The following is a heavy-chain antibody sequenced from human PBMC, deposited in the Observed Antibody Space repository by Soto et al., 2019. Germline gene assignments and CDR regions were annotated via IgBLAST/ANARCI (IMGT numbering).Heavy chain of an antibody. J-gene: IGHJ6*02. CDR1: GGSISSGDYY. D-gene: IGHD2-21*02. V-gene: IGHV4-30-4*01. Sequence: SSETLSLTCTVSGGSISSGDYYWSWIRQPPGKGLEWIGYIYYSGSTYYNPSLKGRVTISVDTSKNQFSLKLSSVTAADTAVYYCAREVTVVTPTYYYYYGMDVWGQGTTVTVSS. CDR2: IYYSGST. CDR3: AREVTVVTPTYYYYYGMDV.